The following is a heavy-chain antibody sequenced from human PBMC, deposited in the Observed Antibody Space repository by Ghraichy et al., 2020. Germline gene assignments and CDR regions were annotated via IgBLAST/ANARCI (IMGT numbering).Heavy chain of an antibody. Sequence: GESLNISCAFSGFTFSSYSMNWVRQAPGKGLEWVAYISNFGDTVYYAGSVKGRFTISRDNDKKSLYLQMSSLRDEDTAVYYCARSDGDYQYFYMDVWVEGTRVTVSS. J-gene: IGHJ6*03. CDR3: ARSDGDYQYFYMDV. D-gene: IGHD4-17*01. V-gene: IGHV3-48*02. CDR2: ISNFGDTV. CDR1: GFTFSSYS.